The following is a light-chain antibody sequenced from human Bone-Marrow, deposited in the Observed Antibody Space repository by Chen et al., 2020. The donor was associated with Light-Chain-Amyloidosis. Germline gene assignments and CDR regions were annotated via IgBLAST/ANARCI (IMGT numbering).Light chain of an antibody. V-gene: IGKV3-20*01. J-gene: IGKJ4*01. CDR3: QQYGTSPLT. CDR1: QSVGSY. Sequence: EIVLTQSPATLSLSPGERATLSCRASQSVGSYLAWYQQKPGQAPRLLIYDATYRATGLPDRFTGSGSGTDFTLTINRLEPEDFAMYYCQQYGTSPLTFGGGTKVEIK. CDR2: DAT.